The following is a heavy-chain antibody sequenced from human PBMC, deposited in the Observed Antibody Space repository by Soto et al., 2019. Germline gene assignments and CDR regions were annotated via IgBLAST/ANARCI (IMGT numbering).Heavy chain of an antibody. CDR3: ARDRQPAGSYGMDV. Sequence: PGGSLRLSCAASGFTFSSYGMHWVRQAPGKGLEWVAVIWYDGSNKYYADSVKGRFTISRDNSKNTLYLQMNSLRAEDTAVYYCARDRQPAGSYGMDVWGQGTTVTVSS. J-gene: IGHJ6*02. D-gene: IGHD6-13*01. V-gene: IGHV3-33*01. CDR1: GFTFSSYG. CDR2: IWYDGSNK.